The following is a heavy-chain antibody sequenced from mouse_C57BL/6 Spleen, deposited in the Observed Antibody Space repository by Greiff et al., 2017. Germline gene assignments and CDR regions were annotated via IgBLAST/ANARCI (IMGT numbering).Heavy chain of an antibody. D-gene: IGHD1-1*01. J-gene: IGHJ4*01. Sequence: QVHVKQSGAELVRPGTSVKVSCKASGYAFTNYLIEWVKQRPGQGLEWIGVINPGSGGTNYNEKFKGKATLTADKSSSTAYMQLSSLTSEDSAVYFCARGGGSSHYYAMDYWGQGTSVTVSS. CDR1: GYAFTNYL. CDR3: ARGGGSSHYYAMDY. CDR2: INPGSGGT. V-gene: IGHV1-54*01.